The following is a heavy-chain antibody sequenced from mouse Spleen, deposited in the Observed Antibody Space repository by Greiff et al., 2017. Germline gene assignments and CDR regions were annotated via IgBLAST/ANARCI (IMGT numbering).Heavy chain of an antibody. V-gene: IGHV5-16*01. D-gene: IGHD4-1*02. CDR1: GFTFSDYY. J-gene: IGHJ2*01. CDR3: ARGNWGLDY. CDR2: INYDGSST. Sequence: EVKLMESEGGLVQPGSSMKLSCTASGFTFSDYYMAWVRQVPEKGLEWVANINYDGSSTYYLDSLKSRFIISRDNAKNILYLQMNSLKSEDTATYYCARGNWGLDYWGQGTTLTVSS.